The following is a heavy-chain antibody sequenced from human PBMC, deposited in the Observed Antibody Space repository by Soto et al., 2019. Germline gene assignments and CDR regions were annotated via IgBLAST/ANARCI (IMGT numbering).Heavy chain of an antibody. D-gene: IGHD1-7*01. J-gene: IGHJ4*03. V-gene: IGHV4-31*03. Sequence: LSLTSTVSGGSILNGGHYWTWIRQHPGKGLEWIGRIFFSGNTHYNPALKSRLTFSLDTAKNQFSLKLTSVTAADTAIYYCAIDNYPSMLDFWCPGTL. CDR3: AIDNYPSMLDF. CDR2: IFFSGNT. CDR1: GGSILNGGHY.